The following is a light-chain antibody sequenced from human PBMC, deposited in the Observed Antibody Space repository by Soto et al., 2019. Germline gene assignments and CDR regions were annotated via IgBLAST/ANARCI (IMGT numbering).Light chain of an antibody. Sequence: QSVLTQPPSASGSPGQSGTISCTGTSSDVGGYNYVSWYQQHPGKAPKLMIYEVSKRPSGVPDRFSGSKSGNTASLTVSGLQAEDEADYYCSSYAGSNNLRYVFGTGTKVTVL. CDR2: EVS. J-gene: IGLJ1*01. CDR1: SSDVGGYNY. CDR3: SSYAGSNNLRYV. V-gene: IGLV2-8*01.